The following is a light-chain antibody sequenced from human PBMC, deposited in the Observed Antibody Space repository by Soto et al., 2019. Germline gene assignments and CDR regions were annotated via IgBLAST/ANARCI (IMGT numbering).Light chain of an antibody. CDR3: QQYNNWPLT. CDR1: QSVSSSY. V-gene: IGKV3D-15*01. Sequence: EIVLTQSPGTLSLSLGERATLSCRASQSVSSSYLAWYQQKPGQAPRLLIYGASSRATGIPARLSGSGSGTEFTLTISSLQSEDFAVYYCQQYNNWPLTFGGGTKVDIK. J-gene: IGKJ4*01. CDR2: GAS.